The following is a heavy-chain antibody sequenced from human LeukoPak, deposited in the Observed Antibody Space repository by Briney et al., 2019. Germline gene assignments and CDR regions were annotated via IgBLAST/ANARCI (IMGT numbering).Heavy chain of an antibody. J-gene: IGHJ4*02. CDR3: AKGTYSGYDVDY. CDR2: IIGGGGST. V-gene: IGHV3-23*01. Sequence: GVSLRLSCAASGFTSSSYAMSWVRQAPGKGLECVSSIIGGGGSTYYAASVKGRFTISRDNSKNTLYLQMNSLRAEDTAVYYCAKGTYSGYDVDYWGQGTLVTVSS. D-gene: IGHD5-12*01. CDR1: GFTSSSYA.